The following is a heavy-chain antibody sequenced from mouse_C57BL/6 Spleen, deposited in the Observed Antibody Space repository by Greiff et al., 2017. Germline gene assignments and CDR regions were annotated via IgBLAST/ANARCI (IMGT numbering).Heavy chain of an antibody. V-gene: IGHV5-9-1*02. CDR2: ISSGGDHI. CDR3: TRGTGTHFDY. J-gene: IGHJ2*01. Sequence: EVKVVESGEGLVKPGGSLKLSCAASGFTFSSYAMSWVRQTPEKRLEWVAYISSGGDHIYYADTVKGRFTISRDNARNTLYQQMSSLKSEDTAMYYCTRGTGTHFDYWGQGTTLTVSS. CDR1: GFTFSSYA. D-gene: IGHD4-1*01.